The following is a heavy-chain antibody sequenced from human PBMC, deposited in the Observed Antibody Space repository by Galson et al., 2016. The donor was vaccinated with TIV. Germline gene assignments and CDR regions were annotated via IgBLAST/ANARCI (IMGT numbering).Heavy chain of an antibody. CDR3: ARPSSSCRGCSYYYYMDV. D-gene: IGHD6-19*01. CDR1: GGTFNIYA. Sequence: SVKVSCKASGGTFNIYAISWVRQAPGQGLEWMGGILPIFGATTYAPQFQGRVTITADESTNTAYMELSSLKSDDTAMYYCARPSSSCRGCSYYYYMDVWGKGTTVTVSS. J-gene: IGHJ6*03. V-gene: IGHV1-69*13. CDR2: ILPIFGAT.